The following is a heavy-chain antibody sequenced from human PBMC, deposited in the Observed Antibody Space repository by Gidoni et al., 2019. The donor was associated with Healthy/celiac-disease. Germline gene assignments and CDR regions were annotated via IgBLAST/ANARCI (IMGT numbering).Heavy chain of an antibody. J-gene: IGHJ4*02. CDR3: ARVSGWSYRFPSDY. Sequence: QVQLVQSGAEVKKPGASVKVSCKASDYTFTSYVISWVRQAPGQGREWRGWSISDTGNTNYAQKLDGSVTMTTDTPTSTAYMELRSLRSDDTAVYSRARVSGWSYRFPSDYWGQGTLVTVSS. CDR1: DYTFTSYV. D-gene: IGHD3-10*01. V-gene: IGHV1-18*01. CDR2: SISDTGNT.